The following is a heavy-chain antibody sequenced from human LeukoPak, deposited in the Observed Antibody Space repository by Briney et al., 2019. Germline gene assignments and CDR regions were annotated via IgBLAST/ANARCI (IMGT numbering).Heavy chain of an antibody. CDR3: ARKWGYYASTGTYHGVSWFDS. V-gene: IGHV1-69*06. J-gene: IGHJ5*01. CDR1: GDTFSNHP. CDR2: IIPIFNSL. Sequence: ASVKVSCKASGDTFSNHPINWVRQAPGQGLEWRGMIIPIFNSLKYADKFQVRLTITADKATTTAYVELRSLESVDTAVYYCARKWGYYASTGTYHGVSWFDSWGQGTLVTVSS. D-gene: IGHD3-22*01.